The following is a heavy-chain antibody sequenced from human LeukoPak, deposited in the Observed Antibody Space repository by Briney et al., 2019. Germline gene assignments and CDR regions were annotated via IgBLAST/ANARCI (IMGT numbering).Heavy chain of an antibody. Sequence: SGTLSLTCTVSGGSISSGGYYWSWIRQHPGKGLEWIGYIYYSGSTYYNPSLKSRVTISVDTSKNQFSLKLSSVTAADTAVYYCARDPIFYDSSGYPDAFDIWGQGTMVTVSS. CDR3: ARDPIFYDSSGYPDAFDI. J-gene: IGHJ3*02. V-gene: IGHV4-31*03. CDR2: IYYSGST. CDR1: GGSISSGGYY. D-gene: IGHD3-22*01.